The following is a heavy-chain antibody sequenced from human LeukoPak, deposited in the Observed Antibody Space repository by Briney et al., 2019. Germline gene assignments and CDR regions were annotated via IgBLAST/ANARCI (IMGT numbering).Heavy chain of an antibody. V-gene: IGHV1-69*05. D-gene: IGHD3-22*01. CDR3: ARSPYYYDSSGYSVG. J-gene: IGHJ4*02. CDR2: IIPIFGTA. Sequence: SVKVSCKASGGTFSSYAISWVRQAPGQGLEWMGRIIPIFGTANYAQKFQGRVTITTDESTSTAYMELSSLRSEDTAAYYCARSPYYYDSSGYSVGWGQGTLVTVSS. CDR1: GGTFSSYA.